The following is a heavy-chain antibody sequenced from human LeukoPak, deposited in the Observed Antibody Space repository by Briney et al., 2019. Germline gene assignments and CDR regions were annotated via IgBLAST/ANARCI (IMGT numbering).Heavy chain of an antibody. D-gene: IGHD2-2*02. CDR2: INHSGST. CDR3: ARDEGDTSCYNH. Sequence: SETLSLTCAVYGGSFSGYYWSWIRQPPGKGLEWIGEINHSGSTNYNPSLKCRVTISVDTSKNQSSLKLSSVTAADTAVYYCARDEGDTSCYNHWGQGTLVTVSS. V-gene: IGHV4-34*01. J-gene: IGHJ5*02. CDR1: GGSFSGYY.